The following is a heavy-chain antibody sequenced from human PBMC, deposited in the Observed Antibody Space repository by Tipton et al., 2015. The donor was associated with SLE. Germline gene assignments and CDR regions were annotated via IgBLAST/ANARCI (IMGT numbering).Heavy chain of an antibody. CDR3: ARRPPGGYMDV. Sequence: TLSLTCTVSGGSISSGSYYWGWIRQPPGKGLEWIGSIYYSGSTYYNPSLKSRVTISVDTSKNQFSLKLSSVTAADTAVYYCARRPPGGYMDVWGKGTTVTVSS. CDR1: GGSISSGSYY. D-gene: IGHD3-10*01. J-gene: IGHJ6*03. V-gene: IGHV4-39*01. CDR2: IYYSGST.